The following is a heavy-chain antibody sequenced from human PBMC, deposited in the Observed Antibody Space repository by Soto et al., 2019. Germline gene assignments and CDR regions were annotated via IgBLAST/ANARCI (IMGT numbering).Heavy chain of an antibody. CDR3: AATYYYGSRPKVGMDV. D-gene: IGHD3-10*01. V-gene: IGHV3-23*01. CDR2: ISGSGGST. CDR1: GFTFSSYA. J-gene: IGHJ6*02. Sequence: GGSLRLSCAASGFTFSSYAMSWVRQAPGKGLEWVSAISGSGGSTYYADSVKGRFTISRDNSKNTLYLQMNSLRAEDTAVYYCAATYYYGSRPKVGMDVWGQGTTVTVSS.